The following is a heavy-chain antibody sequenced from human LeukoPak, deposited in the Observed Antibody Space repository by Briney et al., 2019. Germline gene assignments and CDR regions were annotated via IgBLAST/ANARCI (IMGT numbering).Heavy chain of an antibody. D-gene: IGHD2-2*01. CDR1: GGPISSGNYY. CDR3: GRGKYCGDTRCHGYYYMDV. CDR2: IYSGGST. J-gene: IGHJ6*03. Sequence: PSETLSLTCTVSGGPISSGNYYWTWIRQPAGKGLEWIGHIYSGGSTNFHPSLKSRVTISVDTSKTQLFLKLTSVTAADTAVYYCGRGKYCGDTRCHGYYYMDVWGKGTTVTVSS. V-gene: IGHV4-61*09.